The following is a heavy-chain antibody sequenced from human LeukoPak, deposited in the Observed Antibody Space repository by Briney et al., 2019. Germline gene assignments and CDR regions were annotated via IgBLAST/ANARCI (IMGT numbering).Heavy chain of an antibody. D-gene: IGHD1-26*01. CDR3: AKGGSDYDDHGYSFDY. CDR2: ISSSGGNT. Sequence: GGSLRLSCAASGFTFSSYAMGWVRQAPGKGLEWVSAISSSGGNTYYADSVKGRFTISRDNSKNTLYLQMNSLRAEDTAVYYCAKGGSDYDDHGYSFDYWGQGALVTVSS. V-gene: IGHV3-23*01. CDR1: GFTFSSYA. J-gene: IGHJ4*02.